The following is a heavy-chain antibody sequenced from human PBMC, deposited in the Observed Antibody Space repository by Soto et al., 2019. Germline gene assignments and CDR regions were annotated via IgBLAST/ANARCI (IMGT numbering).Heavy chain of an antibody. CDR1: GFTVSSNY. Sequence: EVQLVESGGGLVQPGGSLRLSCAASGFTVSSNYMSWVRQAPGKGLEWVSVIYSGGSTYYADSLKGRLTISRDNPKTTLYFQMNSLRAEDTAVYYCLAYYEFWSGYYSDFDYCYYMDVWGKGTTVTVSS. D-gene: IGHD3-3*01. CDR2: IYSGGST. V-gene: IGHV3-66*01. J-gene: IGHJ6*03. CDR3: LAYYEFWSGYYSDFDYCYYMDV.